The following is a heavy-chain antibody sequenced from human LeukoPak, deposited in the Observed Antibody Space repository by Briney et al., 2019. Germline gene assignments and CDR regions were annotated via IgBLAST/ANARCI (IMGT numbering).Heavy chain of an antibody. D-gene: IGHD3-9*01. J-gene: IGHJ4*02. CDR1: GFTFTTSA. CDR2: IVVGSGNT. Sequence: SVKVSCKASGFTFTTSAVQWVRQARGQRLEWIGWIVVGSGNTNYAQKFQERVTITRDMSTSTAYMELSSLRSEDTAVYYCAADDKILTGYYYFDYWGQGTLVTV. V-gene: IGHV1-58*01. CDR3: AADDKILTGYYYFDY.